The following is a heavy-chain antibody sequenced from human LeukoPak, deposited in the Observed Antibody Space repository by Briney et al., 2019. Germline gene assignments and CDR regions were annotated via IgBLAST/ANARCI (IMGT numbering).Heavy chain of an antibody. D-gene: IGHD3-9*01. V-gene: IGHV3-30*04. Sequence: PGGSLRLSCAASGFTFRAYAIHWVRQAPGQGLEWVAVISYDGSTKYSADSVKGRFTTSRDNSENTVYLQMNSLRPEDTAVYYCARDDQDYFDSSKSFDYWGQGTLVTVSS. J-gene: IGHJ4*02. CDR3: ARDDQDYFDSSKSFDY. CDR2: ISYDGSTK. CDR1: GFTFRAYA.